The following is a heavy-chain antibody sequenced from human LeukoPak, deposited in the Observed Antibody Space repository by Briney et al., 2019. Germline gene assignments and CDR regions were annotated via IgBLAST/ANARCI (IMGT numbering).Heavy chain of an antibody. V-gene: IGHV3-20*04. Sequence: GGSLRLSCAASGFTFDDYGMSWVRQAPGKGLEWVSGINWNGGSTGYADSVKGRFTISRDDSKNTLYLQMNSLRAEDTAVYYCAKSGLNRFDYWGQGTLVTVSS. D-gene: IGHD2-15*01. J-gene: IGHJ4*02. CDR2: INWNGGST. CDR3: AKSGLNRFDY. CDR1: GFTFDDYG.